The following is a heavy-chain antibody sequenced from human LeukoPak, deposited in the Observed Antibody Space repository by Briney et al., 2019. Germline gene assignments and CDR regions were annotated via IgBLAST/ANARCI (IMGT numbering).Heavy chain of an antibody. V-gene: IGHV1-18*01. CDR2: ISAYNGNT. CDR3: AREAAPYYDILTGYYYYYGMDV. CDR1: GYTFTSYG. J-gene: IGHJ6*02. D-gene: IGHD3-9*01. Sequence: ASVKVSCKASGYTFTSYGISWVRQAPGQGLEWVGWISAYNGNTNYAQKLQGRVTMTTDTSTSTAYMELRSLRSDDTAVYYCAREAAPYYDILTGYYYYYGMDVWGQGTTVTVSS.